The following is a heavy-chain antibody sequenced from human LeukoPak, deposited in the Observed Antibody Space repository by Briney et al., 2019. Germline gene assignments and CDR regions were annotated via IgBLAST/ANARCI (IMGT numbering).Heavy chain of an antibody. CDR2: ISGSGGST. V-gene: IGHV3-23*01. J-gene: IGHJ4*02. CDR1: ELPFSSYA. CDR3: AKWKGDFDY. Sequence: GGSLRLSCAASELPFSSYAMSWVRKAPGKGLEWVSAISGSGGSTYYADSVKGRFTISRDNSKNTLYLQMNSLRAEDTAVYYCAKWKGDFDYWGQGTLVTVSS. D-gene: IGHD1-1*01.